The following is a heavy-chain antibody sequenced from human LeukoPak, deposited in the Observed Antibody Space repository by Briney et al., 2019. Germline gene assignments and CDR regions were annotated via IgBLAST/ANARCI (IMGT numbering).Heavy chain of an antibody. V-gene: IGHV4-34*01. D-gene: IGHD6-19*01. CDR3: RAVAGTLIYFQH. CDR1: GGSFSGYY. J-gene: IGHJ1*01. Sequence: SETLSLTCAVYGGSFSGYYWSWTRQPPGKGLEWIGEINHSGSTNYNPSLKSRVTISVDTSKNQFSLKLSSVTAADTAVYYCRAVAGTLIYFQHWGQGTLVTVSS. CDR2: INHSGST.